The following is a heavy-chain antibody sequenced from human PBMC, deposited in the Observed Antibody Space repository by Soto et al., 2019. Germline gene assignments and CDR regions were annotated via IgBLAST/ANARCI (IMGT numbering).Heavy chain of an antibody. D-gene: IGHD1-26*01. V-gene: IGHV1-69*02. CDR2: IIPILGIA. Sequence: QVQLVQSGAEVKKPGSSVKVSCKASGGTFSSYIISWVRQAPGQGLEWMGRIIPILGIANYAQKFQGRVTITADKSTSTGYMELSSLRSEDTAVYYCARFPQTAIVGAAYFDYWGQGTLVTVSS. CDR3: ARFPQTAIVGAAYFDY. CDR1: GGTFSSYI. J-gene: IGHJ4*02.